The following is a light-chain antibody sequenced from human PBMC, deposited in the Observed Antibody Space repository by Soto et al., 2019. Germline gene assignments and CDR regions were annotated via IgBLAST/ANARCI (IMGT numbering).Light chain of an antibody. CDR1: ASDVGVYNY. Sequence: QSALTQPPSASGSLGQSVTISCTGTASDVGVYNYVSWYQQHPGKAPKLMIYEVTKRPSGVPDRFSGSKSGNTASLTVSGLQAEDEADYYCQVWDSGSDHYVFGTGTKVTVL. CDR3: QVWDSGSDHYV. J-gene: IGLJ1*01. CDR2: EVT. V-gene: IGLV2-8*01.